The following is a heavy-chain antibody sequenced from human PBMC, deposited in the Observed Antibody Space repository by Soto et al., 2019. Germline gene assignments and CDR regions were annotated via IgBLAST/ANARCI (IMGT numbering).Heavy chain of an antibody. D-gene: IGHD3-10*01. CDR1: GYSFTGYW. V-gene: IGHV5-51*01. J-gene: IGHJ6*02. CDR2: IYPGDSDT. Sequence: GESLKISCKGSGYSFTGYWIAWVRQMPGKGLEWMGIIYPGDSDTRYSPSFQGQVTISADKSIGTAYLQWSSLKASDTAMYYCARHVGRGKILYYYYGMDVWGQGTTVTVSS. CDR3: ARHVGRGKILYYYYGMDV.